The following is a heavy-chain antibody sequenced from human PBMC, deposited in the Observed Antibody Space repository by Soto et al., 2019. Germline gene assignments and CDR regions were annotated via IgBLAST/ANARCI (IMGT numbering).Heavy chain of an antibody. D-gene: IGHD2-2*01. J-gene: IGHJ5*02. V-gene: IGHV4-39*01. CDR2: IYYSGSA. CDR3: ARLHCNSPNCVPLDP. CDR1: GGSISSVSYY. Sequence: QLQLQESGPGLVKPSETLSLTCSVSGGSISSVSYYWGWIRQPPGKGLEWIGSIYYSGSAYYSPSHKSRVTMSVDPSKNQLSLELRSVTAADTAVYYCARLHCNSPNCVPLDPWGQGTLVTVSS.